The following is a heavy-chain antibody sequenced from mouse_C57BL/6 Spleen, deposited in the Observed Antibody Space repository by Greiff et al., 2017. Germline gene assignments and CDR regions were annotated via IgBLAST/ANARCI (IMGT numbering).Heavy chain of an antibody. J-gene: IGHJ4*01. D-gene: IGHD2-13*01. Sequence: QVQLQQSVAELVRPGSSVKLSCKASGYTFTSYWMDWVKQRPGQGLEWIGNIYPSDSETHYNQKFKDKATLTVDKSSSTAYMHLSSLTSEGSAVYYCARSHGDSYYYAMDYWGQGTSVTVSS. CDR1: GYTFTSYW. CDR3: ARSHGDSYYYAMDY. CDR2: IYPSDSET. V-gene: IGHV1-61*01.